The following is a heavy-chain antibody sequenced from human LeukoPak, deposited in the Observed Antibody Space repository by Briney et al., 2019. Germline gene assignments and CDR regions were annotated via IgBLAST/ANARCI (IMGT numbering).Heavy chain of an antibody. D-gene: IGHD2-2*01. CDR1: GFTFSSYS. CDR2: ISSSSYI. Sequence: GGSLRLSCAASGFTFSSYSMNWVRQAPGKGLEWVSSISSSSYIYYADSVKGRFTISRDNAKNSLYLQMNSLRAEDTAVYYCARGRCSSTSCTDYYYGMDVWGQGTTVTVSS. CDR3: ARGRCSSTSCTDYYYGMDV. J-gene: IGHJ6*02. V-gene: IGHV3-21*01.